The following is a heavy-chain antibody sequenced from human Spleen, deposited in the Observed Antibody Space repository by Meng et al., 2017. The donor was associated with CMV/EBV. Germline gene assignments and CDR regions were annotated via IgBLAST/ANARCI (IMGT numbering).Heavy chain of an antibody. D-gene: IGHD3-22*01. CDR2: ISAYNGNT. J-gene: IGHJ4*02. V-gene: IGHV1-18*01. CDR1: GYNFTSYG. CDR3: ARDRTMIVDFDY. Sequence: CKASGYNFTSYGISWVRQAPGQGLEWMGWISAYNGNTNYAQKLQGRVTMTTDTSTSTAYTELRSLRSDDTAVYYCARDRTMIVDFDYWGQGTLVTVSS.